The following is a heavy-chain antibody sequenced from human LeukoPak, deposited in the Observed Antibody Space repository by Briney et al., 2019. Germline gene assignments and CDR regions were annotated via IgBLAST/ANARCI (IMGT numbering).Heavy chain of an antibody. V-gene: IGHV3-9*01. CDR3: AKPRYYYDSSGYQKHDAFDI. CDR2: ISWNSGSI. D-gene: IGHD3-22*01. J-gene: IGHJ3*02. CDR1: GFTFDDYA. Sequence: GGSLRLSCAASGFTFDDYAMPWVRQAPGKGLEWVSGISWNSGSIGYADSVKGRFTISRDNAKNSLYLQMNSLRAEDTALYYCAKPRYYYDSSGYQKHDAFDIWGQGTMVTVSS.